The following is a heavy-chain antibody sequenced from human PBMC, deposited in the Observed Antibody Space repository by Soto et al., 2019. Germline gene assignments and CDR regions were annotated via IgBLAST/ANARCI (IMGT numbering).Heavy chain of an antibody. Sequence: PGESLKISCKGSGYSFTSYWIGWVRQMPGKGLEWMGIIYPGDSDTRYSPSFQGQVTISADKSISTAYLQWSSLKASDTAMYYCARHYFDYGSGSYYNVGSWFDPWGQGTLVTVSS. CDR1: GYSFTSYW. J-gene: IGHJ5*02. D-gene: IGHD3-10*01. CDR2: IYPGDSDT. CDR3: ARHYFDYGSGSYYNVGSWFDP. V-gene: IGHV5-51*01.